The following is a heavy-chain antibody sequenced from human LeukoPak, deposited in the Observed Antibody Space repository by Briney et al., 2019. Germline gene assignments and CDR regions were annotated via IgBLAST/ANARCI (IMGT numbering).Heavy chain of an antibody. D-gene: IGHD6-13*01. CDR1: GFTFSSYA. CDR2: ISGSGGST. V-gene: IGHV3-23*01. CDR3: AKPSSSWYEYYFDY. Sequence: PGGSLRLSCAASGFTFSSYAMSWVRQAPGKGLGWVSAISGSGGSTYYADSVKGRFTISRDNSKNTLYLQMNSLRAEDTAVYYCAKPSSSWYEYYFDYWGQGTLVTVSS. J-gene: IGHJ4*02.